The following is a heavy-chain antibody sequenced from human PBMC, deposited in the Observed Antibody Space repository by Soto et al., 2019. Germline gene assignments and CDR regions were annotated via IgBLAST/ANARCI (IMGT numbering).Heavy chain of an antibody. Sequence: GESLKISCKGSGYSFTTYWIAWVRQMPGKGLEWMGIIHPGDSETRYSPSLQGQVTISVHKSINTTYLQWSSLKASDSASYYCARPLTYSSSWAFGMDVWGQGTTVTVSS. CDR1: GYSFTTYW. CDR3: ARPLTYSSSWAFGMDV. D-gene: IGHD6-13*01. V-gene: IGHV5-51*01. CDR2: IHPGDSET. J-gene: IGHJ6*02.